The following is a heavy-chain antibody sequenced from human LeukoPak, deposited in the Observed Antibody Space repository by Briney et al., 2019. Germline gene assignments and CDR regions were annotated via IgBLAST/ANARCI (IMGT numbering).Heavy chain of an antibody. Sequence: SETLSLTCTVSGGSISSSSYDWSWIRQPPGKGLEWIGEINHSGSTNYNPSLKSRVTISVDTSKNQFSLKLSSVTAADTAVYYCARGRLSVLTYSLDYWGQGTLVTVSS. J-gene: IGHJ4*02. CDR2: INHSGST. CDR1: GGSISSSSYD. D-gene: IGHD2-21*02. V-gene: IGHV4-39*07. CDR3: ARGRLSVLTYSLDY.